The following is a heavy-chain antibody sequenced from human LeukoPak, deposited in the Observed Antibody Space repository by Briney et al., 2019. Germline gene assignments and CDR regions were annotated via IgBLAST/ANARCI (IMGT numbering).Heavy chain of an antibody. CDR3: ARRYYYNSRGNYGLDY. CDR2: IYSGDTGGNT. V-gene: IGHV3-53*01. Sequence: GGSLRLSCAASGITVSSNFMSWVRQAPGKGLEWVSVIYSGDTGGNTYYADSVKGRFTISRDNSNNTVFPQMNSLRGEDTAVYYCARRYYYNSRGNYGLDYWGQGTLVTVSS. CDR1: GITVSSNF. D-gene: IGHD3-10*01. J-gene: IGHJ4*02.